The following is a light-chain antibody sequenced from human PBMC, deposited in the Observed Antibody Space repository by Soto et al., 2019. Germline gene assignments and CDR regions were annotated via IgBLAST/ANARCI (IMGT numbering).Light chain of an antibody. J-gene: IGLJ2*01. V-gene: IGLV1-40*01. CDR1: SSNIGAGYD. CDR3: QSYHSSRSGYVV. CDR2: GNS. Sequence: QSVLTQPPSVSGAPGQRVTISCTGSSSNIGAGYDVHWYQQLPGTAPKLLIYGNSNRPSGVPDRFSGSKSGTSASLAITGLQAEDEADYYCQSYHSSRSGYVVFGGGTKVTVL.